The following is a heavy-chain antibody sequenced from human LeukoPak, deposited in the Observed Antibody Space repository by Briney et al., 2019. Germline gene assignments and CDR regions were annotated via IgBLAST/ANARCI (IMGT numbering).Heavy chain of an antibody. J-gene: IGHJ4*02. Sequence: SETLSLTCAVYGGSFSGYYWSWIRQPPGKGLEWIEEINHSGSTNYNPSLKSRVTISVDTSKNQFSLKLSSVTAADTAVYYCARGLRYSFGHHANDYWGQGTLVTVSS. V-gene: IGHV4-34*01. CDR1: GGSFSGYY. D-gene: IGHD5-18*01. CDR3: ARGLRYSFGHHANDY. CDR2: INHSGST.